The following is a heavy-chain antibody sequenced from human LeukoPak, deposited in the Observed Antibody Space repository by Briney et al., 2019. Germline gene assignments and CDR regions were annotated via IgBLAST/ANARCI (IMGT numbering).Heavy chain of an antibody. CDR2: IYYSGST. D-gene: IGHD2-15*01. V-gene: IGHV4-31*03. CDR3: ARGKWWNWFDP. Sequence: PSQTLYLTCTVSGGSISSGGYYWSWIRQHPGKGLEWIGYIYYSGSTYYNPSLKSRVTISVDTSKNQFSLKLSSVTAADTAVYYCARGKWWNWFDPWGQGTLVTVSS. J-gene: IGHJ5*02. CDR1: GGSISSGGYY.